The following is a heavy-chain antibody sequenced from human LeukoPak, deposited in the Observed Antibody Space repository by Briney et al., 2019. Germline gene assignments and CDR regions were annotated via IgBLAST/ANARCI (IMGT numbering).Heavy chain of an antibody. J-gene: IGHJ4*02. CDR1: GGSISSYY. Sequence: SETLSLTCTVSGGSISSYYWSWIRQPPGKGLEWIGYIYYSGTTNYNPSLKSRVTIAVDTSKNQFSLKLSSVTAADTAVYYRARGVYIAAAQYGYWGQGTLVTVSS. CDR2: IYYSGTT. D-gene: IGHD6-13*01. CDR3: ARGVYIAAAQYGY. V-gene: IGHV4-59*01.